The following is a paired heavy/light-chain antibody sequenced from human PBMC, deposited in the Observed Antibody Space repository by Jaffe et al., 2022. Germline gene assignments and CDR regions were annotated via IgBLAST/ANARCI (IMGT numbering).Light chain of an antibody. CDR2: TAT. CDR1: QGISSW. J-gene: IGKJ4*01. V-gene: IGKV1D-12*01. Sequence: DIQMTQSPSSLSASVGDRVAITCRASQGISSWLAWYQQKPGKAPKLLIYTATSLQSGVPSRFSGSGSGTDFTLTISSLQPEDFATYYCQQANNFPLTFGGGTRVEIK. CDR3: QQANNFPLT.
Heavy chain of an antibody. CDR3: ARDRLGQYYFDY. CDR2: ISSSGSYI. J-gene: IGHJ4*02. Sequence: EVQLVESGGGLVKPGGSLRLSCAASGFIFSTYSMNWVRQAPGKGLEWLSSISSSGSYIYYADSVKGRFTISRDNAKNSLYLQMNSLRAEETAVYYCARDRLGQYYFDYWGQGTLVTVSS. V-gene: IGHV3-21*01. CDR1: GFIFSTYS.